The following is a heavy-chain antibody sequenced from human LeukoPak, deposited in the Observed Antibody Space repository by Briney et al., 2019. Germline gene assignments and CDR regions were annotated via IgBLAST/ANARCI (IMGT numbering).Heavy chain of an antibody. J-gene: IGHJ4*02. CDR3: ARHGLYQDYGY. D-gene: IGHD3-16*01. CDR1: GDYISSTNSF. V-gene: IGHV4-39*01. Sequence: SETLSLTCTASGDYISSTNSFWAWIRQPPGKGLEWIGNVFYSGNTHYNPSLKSRVTILLDTSKKQFSLRLTSVTAADTAVYYCARHGLYQDYGYWGQGILVTVSS. CDR2: VFYSGNT.